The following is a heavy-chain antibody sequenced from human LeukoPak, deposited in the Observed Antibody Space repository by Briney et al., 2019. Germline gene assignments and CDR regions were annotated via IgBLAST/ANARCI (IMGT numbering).Heavy chain of an antibody. CDR2: ISYDGSNK. Sequence: QPGRSLRLSCAASGFTFSSYAMHWVRQAPGKGLEWVAVISYDGSNKYYADSVKGRFTISRDNSKNTLYLRMNSLRAEDTAVYYCAREANWGFGVGAFDIWGQGTMVTVSS. V-gene: IGHV3-30-3*01. CDR1: GFTFSSYA. CDR3: AREANWGFGVGAFDI. J-gene: IGHJ3*02. D-gene: IGHD7-27*01.